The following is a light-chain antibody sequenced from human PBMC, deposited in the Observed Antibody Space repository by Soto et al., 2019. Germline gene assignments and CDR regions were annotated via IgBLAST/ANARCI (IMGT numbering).Light chain of an antibody. CDR2: DAS. CDR1: QSISSW. V-gene: IGKV1-5*01. J-gene: IGKJ1*01. Sequence: DIQMTQSPSTLSASVGDRVTITCRASQSISSWLAWYQQKPGKAPKPLICDASSLESGVPSRFSGSGSGTEFTLTITNLQPDDFATYYCQQYNRYSWTFGQGTKVDI. CDR3: QQYNRYSWT.